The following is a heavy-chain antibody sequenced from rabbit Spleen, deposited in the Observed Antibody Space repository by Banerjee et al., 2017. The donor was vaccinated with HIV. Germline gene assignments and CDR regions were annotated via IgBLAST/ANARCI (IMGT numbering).Heavy chain of an antibody. CDR3: ARYIGSNNQFFNL. J-gene: IGHJ3*01. CDR1: GFSFSTSYW. V-gene: IGHV1S45*01. D-gene: IGHD4-2*01. Sequence: QEQLEESGGDLVKPEGSLTLTCTASGFSFSTSYWMCWVRQAPGKGLEWIGCIYTGSGTTYYASWAKGRFTISKTSSTVDLKVTSLTAADTATYFCARYIGSNNQFFNLWGQGTLVTVS. CDR2: IYTGSGTT.